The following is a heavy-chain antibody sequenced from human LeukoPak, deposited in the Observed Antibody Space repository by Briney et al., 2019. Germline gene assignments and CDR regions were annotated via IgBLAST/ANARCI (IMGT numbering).Heavy chain of an antibody. CDR1: GFTFGDYA. J-gene: IGHJ4*02. CDR2: IRSKAYGGTT. D-gene: IGHD5-18*01. V-gene: IGHV3-49*04. CDR3: TRAPPRYSYGPMNY. Sequence: PGRSPRLSCTASGFTFGDYAMSWVRQAPGKGLEWVGFIRSKAYGGTTEYAASVKGRFTISRDDSKSIAYLQMNSLKTEDTAVYYCTRAPPRYSYGPMNYWGQGTLVTVSS.